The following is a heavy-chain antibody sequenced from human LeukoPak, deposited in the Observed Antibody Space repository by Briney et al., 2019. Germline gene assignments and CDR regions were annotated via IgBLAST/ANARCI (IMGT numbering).Heavy chain of an antibody. D-gene: IGHD3-22*01. J-gene: IGHJ4*02. V-gene: IGHV4-31*03. CDR1: GGSISSGGYY. Sequence: SQTLSLTCTVSGGSISSGGYYWSWIRQHPGKGLEWIGYIYYSGSTYYNPSLKSRVTISVDASKNQFSLKLSSVTAADTAVYYCAREASYYYDSSGYYTDYWGQGTLVTVSS. CDR3: AREASYYYDSSGYYTDY. CDR2: IYYSGST.